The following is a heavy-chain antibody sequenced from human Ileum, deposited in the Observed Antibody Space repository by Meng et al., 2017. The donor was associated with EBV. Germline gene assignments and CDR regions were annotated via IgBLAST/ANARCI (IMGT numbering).Heavy chain of an antibody. Sequence: QITLKESGPTLGKSXXXXTXTCTFSGFSLRTSEVGVGWIRQPPGKALEWLAVIYWDDDKRYSPSLKSRLTITKDTSKNQVVLTLTNMDPVDTATYYCALFTRSWFDPWGQGTLVTVSS. CDR3: ALFTRSWFDP. CDR1: GFSLRTSEVG. D-gene: IGHD2-2*01. J-gene: IGHJ5*02. V-gene: IGHV2-5*02. CDR2: IYWDDDK.